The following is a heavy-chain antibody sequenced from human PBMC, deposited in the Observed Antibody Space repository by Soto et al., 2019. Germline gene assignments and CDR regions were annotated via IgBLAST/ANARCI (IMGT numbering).Heavy chain of an antibody. CDR2: ISYDGSTK. D-gene: IGHD6-6*01. Sequence: GGSLRLSCSASGFTYRSAAMHWVRQAPGKGLEGVAVISYDGSTKYYTDSVKGRFTISRDNSKNTLYLQMTSLKFEDAAVYYCARSSGPARPANIEYYYAMDVWGQGTTVTASS. CDR1: GFTYRSAA. J-gene: IGHJ6*02. V-gene: IGHV3-30*04. CDR3: ARSSGPARPANIEYYYAMDV.